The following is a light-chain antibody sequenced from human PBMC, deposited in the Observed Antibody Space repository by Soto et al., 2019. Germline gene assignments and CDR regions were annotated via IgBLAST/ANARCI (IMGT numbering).Light chain of an antibody. CDR2: GAS. CDR3: QQSYSTPYT. J-gene: IGKJ2*01. CDR1: QGIRND. V-gene: IGKV1-39*01. Sequence: DIQMTQSPSSLSASVGDRVTITCRASQGIRNDLGWYQQKPRKAPERLMYGASSLQSGVPSRFSGSGSGTDFTLTISSLQPEDFATYYCQQSYSTPYTFGQGTKVDIK.